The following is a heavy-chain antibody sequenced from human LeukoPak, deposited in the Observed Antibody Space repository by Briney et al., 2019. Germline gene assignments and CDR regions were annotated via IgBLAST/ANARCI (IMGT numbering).Heavy chain of an antibody. V-gene: IGHV3-30-3*01. J-gene: IGHJ4*02. CDR3: ARDKGLRFLEWLLWD. CDR1: GFTFSSYA. Sequence: PGGSLRLSCAASGFTFSSYAMHWVRQAPGKGLEWVAVISYDGSNKYYADSVKGRFTISRDNSKNTLYLQMNSLRAEDTAVYYCARDKGLRFLEWLLWDWGQGTLVTASS. D-gene: IGHD3-3*01. CDR2: ISYDGSNK.